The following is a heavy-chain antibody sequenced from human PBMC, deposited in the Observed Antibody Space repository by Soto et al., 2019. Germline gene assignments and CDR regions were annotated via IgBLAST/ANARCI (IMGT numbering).Heavy chain of an antibody. CDR1: DDSVTSPGNY. CDR2: ISSGGSP. D-gene: IGHD2-15*01. CDR3: TLNHCAGGGCYDRDY. V-gene: IGHV4-31*11. J-gene: IGHJ1*01. Sequence: HLHESGPQVVKPSQTLSLTCDVSDDSVTSPGNYWNWIRQRPDTGLEWIGYISSGGSPFYNPSLKSRVSISLDTSKNVISLALRSVTAADTAVYYCTLNHCAGGGCYDRDYWGRGTRVTVSS.